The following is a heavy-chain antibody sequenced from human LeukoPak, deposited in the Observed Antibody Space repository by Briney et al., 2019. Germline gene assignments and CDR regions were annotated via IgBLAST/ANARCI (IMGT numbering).Heavy chain of an antibody. CDR3: ARSSTAGTFDY. CDR2: IYSGGST. D-gene: IGHD6-13*01. Sequence: LPGGSLRLSCAVFGFTVSSNYMNWVRQAPGKGLEWVSVIYSGGSTYYADSVKGRFTISRDNSKNTLYLQMYSLRAEDTAVYYCARSSTAGTFDYWGQGTLVTVSS. J-gene: IGHJ4*02. V-gene: IGHV3-66*01. CDR1: GFTVSSNY.